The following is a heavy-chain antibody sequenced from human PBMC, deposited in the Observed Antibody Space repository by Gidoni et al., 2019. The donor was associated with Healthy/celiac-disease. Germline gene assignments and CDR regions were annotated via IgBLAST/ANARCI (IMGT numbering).Heavy chain of an antibody. D-gene: IGHD6-6*01. CDR3: AREIAARDAFDI. CDR2: ISSSSSYI. V-gene: IGHV3-21*01. J-gene: IGHJ3*02. Sequence: EVQLVESGGGLVKPGGSLRLSCAASGFTFSSYSMNWVRQAPGKGLEWVSSISSSSSYIYYADSVKGRFTISRDNAKNSLYLQMNSLRAEDTAVYYCAREIAARDAFDIWGQGTMVTVSS. CDR1: GFTFSSYS.